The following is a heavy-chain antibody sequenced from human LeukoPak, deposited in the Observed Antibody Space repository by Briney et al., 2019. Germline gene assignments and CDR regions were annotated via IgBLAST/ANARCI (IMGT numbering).Heavy chain of an antibody. D-gene: IGHD3-22*01. J-gene: IGHJ4*02. Sequence: RSSETLSLTCTVSGGSISSSSYYWGWIRQPPGKGLEWIGSIYHSGSTYYNPSPKSRVTISVDTSKNQFSLKLSSVTAADTAVYYCARDSLRGNYDSSANKGYFDYWGQGTLVTVSS. CDR2: IYHSGST. CDR1: GGSISSSSYY. V-gene: IGHV4-39*07. CDR3: ARDSLRGNYDSSANKGYFDY.